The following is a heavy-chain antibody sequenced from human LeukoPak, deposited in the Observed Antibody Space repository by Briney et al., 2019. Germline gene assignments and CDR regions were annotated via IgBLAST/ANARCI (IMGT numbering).Heavy chain of an antibody. CDR2: INPSGGST. CDR3: ARGAADDFGRYYYMDV. Sequence: ASVKVSCKASGYTFTSYYMHWVRQAPGQGLEWMGIINPSGGSTSYAQKFQGRVTMTRDTSTSTVYMELSSLRSEDTAVYYCARGAADDFGRYYYMDVWGKGTTVTVSS. CDR1: GYTFTSYY. J-gene: IGHJ6*03. V-gene: IGHV1-46*01. D-gene: IGHD3-3*01.